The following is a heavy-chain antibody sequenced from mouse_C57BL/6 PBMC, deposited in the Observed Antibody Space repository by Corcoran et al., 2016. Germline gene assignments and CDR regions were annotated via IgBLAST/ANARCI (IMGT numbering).Heavy chain of an antibody. CDR1: GYTFTTYG. D-gene: IGHD2-2*01. J-gene: IGHJ3*01. CDR2: INTYSGVP. Sequence: QIQLVQSGPELKKPGETVKISCKASGYTFTTYGMSWVKQAPGKGLKWMGWINTYSGVPTYADDFKGRFAFSLETSASTAYLQINNLKNEDTATYFCAREGYGSAWFAYWGQGTLVTVSA. CDR3: AREGYGSAWFAY. V-gene: IGHV9-3*01.